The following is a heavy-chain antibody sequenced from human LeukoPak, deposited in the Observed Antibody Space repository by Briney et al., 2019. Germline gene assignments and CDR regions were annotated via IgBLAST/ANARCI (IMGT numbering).Heavy chain of an antibody. V-gene: IGHV3-21*01. D-gene: IGHD3-22*01. CDR3: ARGDYYDSGGPEDY. J-gene: IGHJ4*02. Sequence: PGGSLRLSCAASGFTFSSYSMNWVRQAPGKGLEWVSSISTTSSYIYCVDSVKGRFTISRDNAKNSLYLQMNGLRAEDTAVYYCARGDYYDSGGPEDYWGQGTLVTVSS. CDR2: ISTTSSYI. CDR1: GFTFSSYS.